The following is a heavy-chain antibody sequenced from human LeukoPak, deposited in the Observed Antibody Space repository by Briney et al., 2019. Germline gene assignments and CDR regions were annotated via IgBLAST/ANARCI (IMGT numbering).Heavy chain of an antibody. CDR2: ISGQSKYI. J-gene: IGHJ4*02. V-gene: IGHV3-21*01. CDR1: GFTFSSYS. Sequence: GGSLRLSCAASGFTFSSYSMNWVRQAPGKGLEWVSSISGQSKYIYYADSVRGRFAISRDNAKNSLYLQMNSLRAEDTAVYYCAREPAYYDILTGYPYWGQGTLVTVSS. CDR3: AREPAYYDILTGYPY. D-gene: IGHD3-9*01.